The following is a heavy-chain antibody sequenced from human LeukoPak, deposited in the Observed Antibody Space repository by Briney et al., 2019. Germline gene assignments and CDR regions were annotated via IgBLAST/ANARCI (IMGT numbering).Heavy chain of an antibody. D-gene: IGHD6-6*01. CDR3: ARHPWYSEYSGMDV. Sequence: SETLSLTCSVSGGSISSSSYYWGWIRQSPGKGLEWIGNIHYSGTTYHNPSLQSRVTMSVDTSKNQFSLKVTSVTAADTAVYYCARHPWYSEYSGMDVWDQGTTVIVS. CDR1: GGSISSSSYY. J-gene: IGHJ6*02. CDR2: IHYSGTT. V-gene: IGHV4-39*01.